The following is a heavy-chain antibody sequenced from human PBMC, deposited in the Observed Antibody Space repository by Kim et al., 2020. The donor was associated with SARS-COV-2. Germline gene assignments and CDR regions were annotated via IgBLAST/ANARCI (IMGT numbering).Heavy chain of an antibody. D-gene: IGHD1-1*01. V-gene: IGHV3-23*01. CDR2: ISGSGGST. J-gene: IGHJ5*02. CDR3: AKDPLSETRPNWFDP. CDR1: GFTFSSYA. Sequence: GGSLRLSCAASGFTFSSYAMSWVRQAPGKGLEWVSAISGSGGSTYYADSVKGRFTISRDNSKNTLYLQMNSLRAEDTAVYYCAKDPLSETRPNWFDPWGQGTLVTVSS.